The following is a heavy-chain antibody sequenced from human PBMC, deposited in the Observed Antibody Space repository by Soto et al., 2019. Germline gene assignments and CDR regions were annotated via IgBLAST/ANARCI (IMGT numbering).Heavy chain of an antibody. J-gene: IGHJ4*02. D-gene: IGHD3-16*01. CDR2: ISGSGGRS. CDR1: GFTFSNYA. Sequence: VQLLDSGGGLVQPGGSLRLACAASGFTFSNYAMTWVRQGLGKGLEWVSGISGSGGRSYYADSVKGRFTISRDNSKRTLYLQMNSLRAEDTAVYYCAKAYFVWSSEQPYYFDYWGQGTLVTVSS. CDR3: AKAYFVWSSEQPYYFDY. V-gene: IGHV3-23*01.